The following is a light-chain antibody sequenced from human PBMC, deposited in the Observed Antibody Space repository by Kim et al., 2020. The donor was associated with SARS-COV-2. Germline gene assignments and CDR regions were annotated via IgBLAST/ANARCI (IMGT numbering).Light chain of an antibody. V-gene: IGKV3-15*01. J-gene: IGKJ1*01. CDR1: QSISSN. Sequence: EIVMTRSPATLSVSPGERVTISCRASQSISSNLGWYQQKPGQAPRLLIYGASTRATGIPARFSGSGSGTEFTLTISSLQSEDFAVYCCQQYNDWPWTFGQGTKVDIK. CDR3: QQYNDWPWT. CDR2: GAS.